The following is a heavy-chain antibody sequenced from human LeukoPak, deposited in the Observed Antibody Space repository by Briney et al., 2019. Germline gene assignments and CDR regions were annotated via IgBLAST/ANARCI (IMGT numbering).Heavy chain of an antibody. J-gene: IGHJ5*02. CDR3: ASAREEYNWFDP. CDR2: ISYDGSNK. Sequence: GRSLRLSCAASGFTLSSYGMHWVRQAPGKGLEWVAVISYDGSNKYYADSVKGRFTISRDNSKNTLYLQMNSLRAEDTAVYYCASAREEYNWFDPWGQGTLVTVSS. V-gene: IGHV3-30*03. D-gene: IGHD3-10*01. CDR1: GFTLSSYG.